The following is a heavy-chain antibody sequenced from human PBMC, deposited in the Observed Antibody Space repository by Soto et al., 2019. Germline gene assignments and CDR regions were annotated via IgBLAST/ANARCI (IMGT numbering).Heavy chain of an antibody. V-gene: IGHV3-66*01. D-gene: IGHD2-15*01. Sequence: VQLVESGGGLVQPGGSLRLSCAVSGFTVSINYMSWVRQSPGKGLEWVSVIYSGGGTYYTDYVKGRFTISRDTSKNMLFLHLNRLRVEYTAVYYCVTKTPFDNWGQGTLVTVSS. CDR3: VTKTPFDN. CDR2: IYSGGGT. J-gene: IGHJ4*02. CDR1: GFTVSINY.